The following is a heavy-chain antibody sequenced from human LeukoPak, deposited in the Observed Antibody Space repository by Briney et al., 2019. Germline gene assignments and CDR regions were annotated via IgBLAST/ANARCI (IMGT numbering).Heavy chain of an antibody. Sequence: GESLKISCKGSGYSFTSNWIGWVRQMPGKGLEWMGIIYPDDSDTRYNPSFQGQVTISADKSTSTAYLQWSSLKALDTAIYYCARSPESSGWYGVIYFDYWGQGTLVTVSS. V-gene: IGHV5-51*01. D-gene: IGHD6-19*01. CDR1: GYSFTSNW. CDR2: IYPDDSDT. J-gene: IGHJ4*02. CDR3: ARSPESSGWYGVIYFDY.